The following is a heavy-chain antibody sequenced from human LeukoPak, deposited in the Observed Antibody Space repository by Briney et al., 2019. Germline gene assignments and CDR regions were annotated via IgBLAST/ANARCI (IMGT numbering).Heavy chain of an antibody. J-gene: IGHJ4*02. D-gene: IGHD3-16*01. Sequence: ASVKVSCKASGYTFTSYAMNWVRQAPGQGLEWMGWINPNSGGTNYAQKFQGRVTMTRDTSISTAYMELSRLRSDDTAVYYCARSRYALGGGYWGQGTLVTVSS. CDR2: INPNSGGT. CDR3: ARSRYALGGGY. CDR1: GYTFTSYA. V-gene: IGHV1-2*02.